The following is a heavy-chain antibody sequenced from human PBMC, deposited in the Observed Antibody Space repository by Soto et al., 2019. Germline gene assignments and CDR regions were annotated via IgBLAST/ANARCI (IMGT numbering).Heavy chain of an antibody. Sequence: GGSLRLSCAASGFTFSTYAMSWVRQAPGKGLEWVSTISGGGGSTFYAGSVKGRFTISRDNSQNTLYVQMNSLRAEDTAVYYCAKLHRTSTGAGDYWGQGARVTVFS. V-gene: IGHV3-23*01. CDR1: GFTFSTYA. D-gene: IGHD1-1*01. CDR3: AKLHRTSTGAGDY. J-gene: IGHJ4*02. CDR2: ISGGGGST.